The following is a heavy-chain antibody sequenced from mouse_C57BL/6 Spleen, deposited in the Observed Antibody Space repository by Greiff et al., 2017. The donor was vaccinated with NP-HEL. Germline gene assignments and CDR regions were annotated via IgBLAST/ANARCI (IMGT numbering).Heavy chain of an antibody. V-gene: IGHV1-26*01. J-gene: IGHJ3*01. CDR1: GYTFTDYY. Sequence: EVQLQQSGPELVKPGASVKISCKASGYTFTDYYMNWVKQSHGKSLEWIGDINPNNGGTSYNQKFKGKATLTVDKSSSTAYMELRSLTSEGSAVYYCARRYYDYDGFAYWGQGTLVTVSA. CDR2: INPNNGGT. D-gene: IGHD2-4*01. CDR3: ARRYYDYDGFAY.